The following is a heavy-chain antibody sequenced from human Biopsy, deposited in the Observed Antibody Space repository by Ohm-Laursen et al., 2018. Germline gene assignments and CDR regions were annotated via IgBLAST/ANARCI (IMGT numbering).Heavy chain of an antibody. CDR3: ARHAPSYSGSYWRYFDL. CDR1: GGFISSYY. CDR2: IYYTGST. J-gene: IGHJ2*01. Sequence: SDTLSLTWTVSGGFISSYYWSWIRQPPGKGLEWIGYIYYTGSTNYNPSLKSRVTISVDTSMNHLSLRLPSVTAADTAVYYCARHAPSYSGSYWRYFDLWGRGTLVTVSS. D-gene: IGHD1-26*01. V-gene: IGHV4-59*08.